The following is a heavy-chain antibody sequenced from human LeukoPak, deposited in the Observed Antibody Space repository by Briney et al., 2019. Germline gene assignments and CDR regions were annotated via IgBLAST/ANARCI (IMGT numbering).Heavy chain of an antibody. D-gene: IGHD6-19*01. CDR1: GYTFTSYG. CDR3: ARGVWQWLVPGSYFDY. J-gene: IGHJ4*02. CDR2: ISAYNGNT. V-gene: IGHV1-18*01. Sequence: ASVKVSCKASGYTFTSYGISWVRQAPGQGLEWMGWISAYNGNTKYTQKFQGRVTMTTDTSTSTAYMELRSLRSDDTAVYYCARGVWQWLVPGSYFDYWGQGTLVTVSS.